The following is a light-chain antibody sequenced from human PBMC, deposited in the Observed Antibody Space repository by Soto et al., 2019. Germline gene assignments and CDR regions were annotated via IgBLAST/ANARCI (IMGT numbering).Light chain of an antibody. Sequence: ELVLTQSPGTLSLSPGERATLSCRASQSVSSSYLAWYQQKPGQAPRLLIYGASSRATGIPDRFSGSGSGTDFTLIISRLEPEDFAEYYCQQYGSSPRTFGQGTKVEIK. V-gene: IGKV3-20*01. J-gene: IGKJ1*01. CDR1: QSVSSSY. CDR3: QQYGSSPRT. CDR2: GAS.